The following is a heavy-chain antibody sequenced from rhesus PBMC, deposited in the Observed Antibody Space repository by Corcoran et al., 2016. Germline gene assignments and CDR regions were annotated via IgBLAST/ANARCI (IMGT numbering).Heavy chain of an antibody. D-gene: IGHD6-25*01. J-gene: IGHJ3*01. Sequence: QVQLQESGPGLVKPSETLSLTCAVSGGSISGYYWSWVRQPPGKGLEWIGRIYGSGGSTDYNPSLKSRVTISTDTSKNQFSLKLSSVTAADTAVYYCARQGGSWNGYAFDFWGQGLRVTVSS. V-gene: IGHV4-160*01. CDR2: IYGSGGST. CDR1: GGSISGYY. CDR3: ARQGGSWNGYAFDF.